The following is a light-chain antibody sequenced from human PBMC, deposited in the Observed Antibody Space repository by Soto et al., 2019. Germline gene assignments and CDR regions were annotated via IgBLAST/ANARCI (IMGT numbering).Light chain of an antibody. CDR3: QQSYSISPYT. CDR1: QSISTY. Sequence: DIPMTQSPSSLSASVGDKVTITCRARQSISTYLNWYQQKPGKAPKLLIFAASSLQSGVPSRFSGSGSGTDFTLTISGLQPEDFSTYFCQQSYSISPYTVGQGTKLGIK. J-gene: IGKJ2*01. V-gene: IGKV1-39*01. CDR2: AAS.